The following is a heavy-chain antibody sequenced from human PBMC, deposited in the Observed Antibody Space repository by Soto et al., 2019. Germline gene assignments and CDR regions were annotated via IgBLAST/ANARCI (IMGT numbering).Heavy chain of an antibody. J-gene: IGHJ4*02. CDR1: GGSISSGGYY. CDR3: ARDSPDQGVTTGEGFDY. CDR2: IYYSGST. Sequence: QVXLQESGPGLVKPXQTXSLTCTVXGGSISSGGYYWSWIRQHPGKGLEWIGYIYYSGSTYYNPSLKSRVTISVDTSKNQFSLKLSSVTAADTAVYYCARDSPDQGVTTGEGFDYWGQGTLVTVSS. D-gene: IGHD4-17*01. V-gene: IGHV4-31*03.